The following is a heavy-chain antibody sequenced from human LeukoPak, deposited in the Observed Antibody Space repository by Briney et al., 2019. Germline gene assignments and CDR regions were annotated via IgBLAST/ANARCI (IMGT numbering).Heavy chain of an antibody. V-gene: IGHV4-59*01. J-gene: IGHJ4*02. CDR1: GGSISSYY. Sequence: PSETLSLTCTVSGGSISSYYWSWIRQPPGKGLEWIGYIYYSGNTNYNPSLKSRVTISVETSKNQFSLKLSSVTAADTAVYYCARGRGYSYGYPFDSWGQGTLVTVSS. D-gene: IGHD5-18*01. CDR2: IYYSGNT. CDR3: ARGRGYSYGYPFDS.